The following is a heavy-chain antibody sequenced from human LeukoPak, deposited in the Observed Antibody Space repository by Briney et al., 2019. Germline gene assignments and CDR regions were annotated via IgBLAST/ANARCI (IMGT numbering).Heavy chain of an antibody. J-gene: IGHJ4*02. CDR2: IRSKANSYAT. D-gene: IGHD6-13*01. Sequence: GGSLRLSCAASGFTFSGSAMHWVRQASGKGLEWVGRIRSKANSYATAYAASVKGRFTISRDDSKNTAYLQMNSLKTEDTAVYYCTVIAAGKRRLLTVDYWGQGTLVTVSS. CDR1: GFTFSGSA. V-gene: IGHV3-73*01. CDR3: TVIAAGKRRLLTVDY.